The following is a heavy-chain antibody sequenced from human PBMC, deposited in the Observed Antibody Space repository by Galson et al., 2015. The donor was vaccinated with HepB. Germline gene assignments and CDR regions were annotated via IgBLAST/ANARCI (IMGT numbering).Heavy chain of an antibody. D-gene: IGHD4-17*01. CDR3: ERVHGPTTVMMGAFDI. CDR2: INHSGST. V-gene: IGHV4-34*01. CDR1: GGSFSGYY. J-gene: IGHJ3*02. Sequence: SETLSLTCAVYGGSFSGYYWSWIRQPPGKGLEWIGEINHSGSTNYNPSLKSRVTISVDTSKNQFSLKLSSVTAADTAVYYCERVHGPTTVMMGAFDIWGQGTMVTVSS.